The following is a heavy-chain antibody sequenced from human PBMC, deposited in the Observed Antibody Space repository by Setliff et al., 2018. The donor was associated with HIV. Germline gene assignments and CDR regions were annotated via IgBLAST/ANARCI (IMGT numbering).Heavy chain of an antibody. D-gene: IGHD4-4*01. CDR1: GVSITTDGYY. CDR2: MYHSGST. CDR3: ARDLTSNSNCFEP. Sequence: SETLSLTCSVSGVSITTDGYYWSWIRHYPGKGLEWIGYMYHSGSTYYNPSLESRISMSVDTSKNQFSLKLTSVTAADTAIYYCARDLTSNSNCFEPWGQGTQVTVSS. J-gene: IGHJ5*02. V-gene: IGHV4-31*03.